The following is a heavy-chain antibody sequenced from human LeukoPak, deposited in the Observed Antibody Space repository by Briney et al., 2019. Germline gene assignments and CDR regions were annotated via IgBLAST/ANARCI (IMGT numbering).Heavy chain of an antibody. CDR1: GFAFTTNG. Sequence: PGGSLRLSCAASGFAFTTNGMHWVRQAPGKGLEWVAFIWSDGNIKYYADSVKGRFIISRDNSKNTLSLQMNSLTREDTAVYYCAKGNQLSATAFPYYFDYWGQGTLATVSS. J-gene: IGHJ4*02. D-gene: IGHD1-1*01. V-gene: IGHV3-30*02. CDR3: AKGNQLSATAFPYYFDY. CDR2: IWSDGNIK.